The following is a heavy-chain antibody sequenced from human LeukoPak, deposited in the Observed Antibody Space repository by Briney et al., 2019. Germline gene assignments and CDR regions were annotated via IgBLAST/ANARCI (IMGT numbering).Heavy chain of an antibody. CDR1: GFTFSSYS. D-gene: IGHD1-7*01. CDR3: ARDRGYNWNYRYYFDY. CDR2: ISSSSSTI. J-gene: IGHJ4*02. V-gene: IGHV3-48*01. Sequence: PAGSLRLSCAASGFTFSSYSMNWVRQPPGKGLEWVSYISSSSSTIYYADSVTGRFTISRDNDKNSLYLQMNSLRAEDTAAYYCARDRGYNWNYRYYFDYWGQGTLVTVSS.